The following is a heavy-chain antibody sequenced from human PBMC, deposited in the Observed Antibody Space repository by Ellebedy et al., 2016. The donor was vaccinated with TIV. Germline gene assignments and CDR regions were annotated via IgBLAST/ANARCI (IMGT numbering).Heavy chain of an antibody. CDR2: IIPRLGAA. CDR1: GGTFTSYA. Sequence: ASVKVSCKASGGTFTSYAVSWVRQAPGQGLEWVGGIIPRLGAAIISQKFRDRVTLTADESSTSVYMELRSLRSDDTAVYYCARDRLYYTSGDDSFDIWGQGTLVTVSS. V-gene: IGHV1-69*13. CDR3: ARDRLYYTSGDDSFDI. J-gene: IGHJ3*02. D-gene: IGHD3-3*01.